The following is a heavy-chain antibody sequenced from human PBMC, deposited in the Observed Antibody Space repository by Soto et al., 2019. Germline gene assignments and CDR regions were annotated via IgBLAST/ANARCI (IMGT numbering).Heavy chain of an antibody. CDR2: ISGSGSTI. V-gene: IGHV3-48*03. D-gene: IGHD2-15*01. J-gene: IGHJ4*02. CDR1: GFPFSSYQ. CDR3: ARVGNGGTYTGKRGYDY. Sequence: XESLSLSCAASGFPFSSYQMNWVRQAPGKGLEWVSYISGSGSTIYYADSVKGRFTLSRDNAKNSLYLQMSSLRAEDTAVYYCARVGNGGTYTGKRGYDYWGQGTLVTV.